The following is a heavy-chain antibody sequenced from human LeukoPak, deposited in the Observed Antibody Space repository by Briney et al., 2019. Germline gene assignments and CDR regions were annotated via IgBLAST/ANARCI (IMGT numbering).Heavy chain of an antibody. Sequence: GGSLRLSCAASGFTFSSYSMNWVRQAPGKGLEWVSSVSSSSSYIYYADSVKGRFTISRDNAKNSLYLQMNSLRAEDTAVYYCARVGYYDSSGYYYGYYFGYWGQGTLVTVSS. CDR2: VSSSSSYI. CDR3: ARVGYYDSSGYYYGYYFGY. CDR1: GFTFSSYS. V-gene: IGHV3-21*01. J-gene: IGHJ4*02. D-gene: IGHD3-22*01.